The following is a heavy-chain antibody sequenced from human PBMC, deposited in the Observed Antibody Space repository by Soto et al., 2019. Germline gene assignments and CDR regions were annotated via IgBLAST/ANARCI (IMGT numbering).Heavy chain of an antibody. CDR2: IGTAGDT. Sequence: GGSLRLSCAASGFTFSSYDMHWVRQATGKGLEWVSAIGTAGDTYYPGSVKGRFTISRENAKNSLYLQMNSLRAEDTAVYYCARDLLADSRATMVRGVILGGMDVWGQGTTVTVSS. V-gene: IGHV3-13*01. J-gene: IGHJ6*02. CDR3: ARDLLADSRATMVRGVILGGMDV. D-gene: IGHD3-10*01. CDR1: GFTFSSYD.